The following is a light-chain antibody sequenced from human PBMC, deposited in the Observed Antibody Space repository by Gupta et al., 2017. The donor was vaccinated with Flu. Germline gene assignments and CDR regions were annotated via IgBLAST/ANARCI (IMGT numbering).Light chain of an antibody. CDR1: SDSVSTSSN. Sequence: QTVVTQGPSISVSPGGTVTLTCGLCSDSVSTSSNPSWYQQTPGQAPRTLIYSTNTRSSGVPDLFSGSILGNKAALTITGAQADDESDYYCAVYMGSGSWVFGGGTKLTVL. J-gene: IGLJ3*02. V-gene: IGLV8-61*01. CDR2: STN. CDR3: AVYMGSGSWV.